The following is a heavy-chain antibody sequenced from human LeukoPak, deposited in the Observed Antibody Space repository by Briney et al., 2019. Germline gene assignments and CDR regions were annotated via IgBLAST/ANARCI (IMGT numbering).Heavy chain of an antibody. CDR2: ISYSGST. CDR3: ARVGVAMVRGVIMVGYFQH. V-gene: IGHV4-59*01. D-gene: IGHD3-10*01. J-gene: IGHJ1*01. Sequence: SSETLSLTCTVSGGSISNYYRNWIRQPPGKGLEWIGYISYSGSTDYKPSLKSRVTISVDTSKNQFSLKLNSVTAADTAVYYCARVGVAMVRGVIMVGYFQHWGQGTLVTVSS. CDR1: GGSISNYY.